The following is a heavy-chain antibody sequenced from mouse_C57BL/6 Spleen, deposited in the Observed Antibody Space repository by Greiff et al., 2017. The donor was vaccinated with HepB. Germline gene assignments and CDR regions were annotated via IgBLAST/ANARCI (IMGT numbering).Heavy chain of an antibody. CDR2: ISNGGGST. Sequence: EVQRVESGGGLVQPGGSLKLSCAASGFTFSDYYMYWVRQTPEKRLEWVAYISNGGGSTYYPDTVKGRFTISRDNAKNTLYLQMSRLKSEDTAMYYCARPYDYDDYAMDYWGQGTSVTVSS. CDR3: ARPYDYDDYAMDY. CDR1: GFTFSDYY. V-gene: IGHV5-12*01. D-gene: IGHD2-4*01. J-gene: IGHJ4*01.